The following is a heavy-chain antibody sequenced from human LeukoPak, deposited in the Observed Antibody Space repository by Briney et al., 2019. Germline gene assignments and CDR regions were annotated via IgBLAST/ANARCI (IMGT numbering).Heavy chain of an antibody. CDR1: GYTFTTCD. V-gene: IGHV1-8*01. Sequence: ASVKVSCKASGYTFTTCDINWVRQATGQGLEWMGWMNPNSGNTGYGQSFQGRITMTRDIPIGTAYMELSNLTSEDTAIYYCTRGSSGRRDNWGQGTLVTVSA. J-gene: IGHJ4*02. CDR3: TRGSSGRRDN. D-gene: IGHD6-19*01. CDR2: MNPNSGNT.